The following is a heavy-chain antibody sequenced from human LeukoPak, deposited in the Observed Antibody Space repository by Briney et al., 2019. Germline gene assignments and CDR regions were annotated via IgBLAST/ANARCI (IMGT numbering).Heavy chain of an antibody. V-gene: IGHV3-48*01. D-gene: IGHD4-11*01. CDR3: ARDLQSLGGAASGFDY. CDR2: ISSSSSTI. CDR1: GFTFSSYS. Sequence: GGSLRLSCAAPGFTFSSYSMNWVRQAPGKGLEWVSYISSSSSTIYYADSVKGRFTISRDNAKNSLYLQMNSLRAEDTAVYYCARDLQSLGGAASGFDYWGQGTLVTVSS. J-gene: IGHJ4*02.